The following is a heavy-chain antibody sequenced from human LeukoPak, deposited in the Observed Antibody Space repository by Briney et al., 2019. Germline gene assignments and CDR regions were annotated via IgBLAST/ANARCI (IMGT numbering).Heavy chain of an antibody. CDR2: ISAYNGNT. D-gene: IGHD6-6*01. Sequence: ASVKVSCKASGYTFTSYDINWVRQATGQGLEWMGWISAYNGNTNYAQKLQGRVTMTTDTSTSTAYMELRSLRSDDTAVYYCARDRRYSSSSPVGYWGQGTLVTVSS. V-gene: IGHV1-18*01. J-gene: IGHJ4*02. CDR1: GYTFTSYD. CDR3: ARDRRYSSSSPVGY.